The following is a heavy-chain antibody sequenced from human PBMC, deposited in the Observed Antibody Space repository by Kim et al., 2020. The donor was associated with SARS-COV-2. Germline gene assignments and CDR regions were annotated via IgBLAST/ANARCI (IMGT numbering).Heavy chain of an antibody. Sequence: SETLSLTCVVSGYSIGTAYYWGWIRQPPGKGLEWIGSVFRVGTIFSNPSLRSRLSISMDTSKNQISLKLTSVSAADTAVYYCARADSRGGGGGFAVYWG. CDR2: VFRVGTI. D-gene: IGHD2-21*01. J-gene: IGHJ4*01. CDR3: ARADSRGGGGGFAVY. CDR1: GYSIGTAYY. V-gene: IGHV4-38-2*01.